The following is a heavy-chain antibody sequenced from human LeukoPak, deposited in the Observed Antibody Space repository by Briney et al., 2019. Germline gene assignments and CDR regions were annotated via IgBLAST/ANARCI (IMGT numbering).Heavy chain of an antibody. Sequence: GASVKVSCKASGYPFTSYGISWVRQAPGQGLEWMGWISAYNGNTNYAQKLQGRVTMTTDTSTSTAYMELRSLRSDDTAVYYCARDTIRAVGATTGPGKFDYWGQGTLVTVSS. J-gene: IGHJ4*02. V-gene: IGHV1-18*01. CDR3: ARDTIRAVGATTGPGKFDY. CDR2: ISAYNGNT. D-gene: IGHD1-26*01. CDR1: GYPFTSYG.